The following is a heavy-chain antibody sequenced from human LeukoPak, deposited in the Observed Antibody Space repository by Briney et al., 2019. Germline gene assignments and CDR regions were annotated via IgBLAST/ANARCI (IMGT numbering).Heavy chain of an antibody. J-gene: IGHJ4*02. Sequence: GGSLRLSCAASGFTFTSYSMNWVRQAPGKGLGWVSTISGGGGSTYYADSVKGRFTISRDNSKNTLYLQVNSLRAEDTAVYYCAKGGKWDVTPFDYWGQGTLVTVSS. V-gene: IGHV3-23*01. D-gene: IGHD1-26*01. CDR3: AKGGKWDVTPFDY. CDR2: ISGGGGST. CDR1: GFTFTSYS.